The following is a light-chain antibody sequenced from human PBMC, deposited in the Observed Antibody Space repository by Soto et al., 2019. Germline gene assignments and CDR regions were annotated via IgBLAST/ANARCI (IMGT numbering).Light chain of an antibody. CDR1: SSDVGGYDY. J-gene: IGLJ1*01. CDR3: SSYAGSDNYV. V-gene: IGLV2-8*01. CDR2: EVS. Sequence: QSALTQPPSASGSPGHSVTISCAGTSSDVGGYDYVSWYQQHPGKAPKLIIYEVSNRPSGVPDRFSGSKSGNTASLTVSGLQAEDGAEYYCSSYAGSDNYVFGTGTKVTVL.